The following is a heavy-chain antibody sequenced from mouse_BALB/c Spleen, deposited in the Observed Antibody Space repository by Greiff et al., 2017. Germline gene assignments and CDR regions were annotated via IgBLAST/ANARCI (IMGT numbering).Heavy chain of an antibody. Sequence: QVQLQQSAAELARPGASVKMSCKASGYTFTSYTMHWVKQRPGQGLEWIGYINPSSGYTEYNQKFKDKTTLTADKSSSTAYMQLSSLTSEDSAVYYCARSDGYAPWFAYWGQGTLVTVSA. CDR1: GYTFTSYT. J-gene: IGHJ3*01. CDR2: INPSSGYT. D-gene: IGHD2-3*01. CDR3: ARSDGYAPWFAY. V-gene: IGHV1-4*02.